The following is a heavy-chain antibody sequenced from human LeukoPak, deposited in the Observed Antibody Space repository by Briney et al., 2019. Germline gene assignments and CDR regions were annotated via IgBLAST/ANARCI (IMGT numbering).Heavy chain of an antibody. V-gene: IGHV4-38-2*01. CDR2: IYHSGST. CDR1: GYSISSGYY. D-gene: IGHD3-16*01. Sequence: ASETLSLTCAVSGYSISSGYYWGWIRQPTGKGLEWIGSIYHSGSTYYNPSLKSRVTISVDTSKNQFSLKLSSVTAADTAVYYCARRWGWYFDYWGQGTLVTVSS. J-gene: IGHJ4*02. CDR3: ARRWGWYFDY.